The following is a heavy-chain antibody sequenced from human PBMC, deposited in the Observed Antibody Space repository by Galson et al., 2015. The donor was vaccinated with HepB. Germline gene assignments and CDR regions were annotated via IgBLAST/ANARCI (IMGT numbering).Heavy chain of an antibody. D-gene: IGHD2-15*01. V-gene: IGHV3-49*04. Sequence: SLRLSCADSGFTFGDYAMSWVRQAPGKGLEWVGFIRSKDYGGTAEYAASVKGRFTISRDDFKSSAYLQMNSLKTEDTAVYYCTREQVLGFDIWGQGTMVTVSS. CDR1: GFTFGDYA. CDR2: IRSKDYGGTA. CDR3: TREQVLGFDI. J-gene: IGHJ3*02.